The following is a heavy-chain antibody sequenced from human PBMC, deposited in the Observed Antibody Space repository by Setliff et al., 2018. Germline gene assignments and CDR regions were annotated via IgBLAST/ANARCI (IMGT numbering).Heavy chain of an antibody. Sequence: SETLSLTCAASGGTFTYYYWTWIRQPPGKGLEWIGEINHSGSTNCNPSLKSRVTMSIDTSKNQSSLNLRYVTAADTAVYYCARGRNVAIRLLDSWGQGNLVTVSS. V-gene: IGHV4-34*01. CDR3: ARGRNVAIRLLDS. CDR1: GGTFTYYY. D-gene: IGHD6-6*01. J-gene: IGHJ4*02. CDR2: INHSGST.